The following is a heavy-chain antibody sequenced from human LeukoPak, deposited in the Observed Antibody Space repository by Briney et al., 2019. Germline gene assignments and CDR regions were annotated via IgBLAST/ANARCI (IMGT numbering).Heavy chain of an antibody. Sequence: PGRSLRPSCAPSGFTVSSSGMHCVRQATGKGLEWVSAVGNDGHTYYAGSVKGRFAISRENAKNSVYLQMNNLRAGDTAVNYSLAGEVYCGQETLVIVSS. CDR2: VGNDGHT. CDR1: GFTVSSSG. CDR3: LAGEVY. J-gene: IGHJ4*02. V-gene: IGHV3-13*04. D-gene: IGHD3-16*01.